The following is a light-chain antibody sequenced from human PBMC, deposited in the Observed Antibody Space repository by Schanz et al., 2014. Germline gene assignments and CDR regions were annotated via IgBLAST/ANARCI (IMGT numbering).Light chain of an antibody. J-gene: IGKJ1*01. V-gene: IGKV3D-15*01. Sequence: EIVMTQSPATLSVSPGERATLSCRASQSISSNVAWYQQKPGQAPRLLIYGASTRAAGIPARFSGSGSGTDFTLTISSLQSEDFAVYYCQQYNNWPPWTFGQGTTVEIK. CDR2: GAS. CDR1: QSISSN. CDR3: QQYNNWPPWT.